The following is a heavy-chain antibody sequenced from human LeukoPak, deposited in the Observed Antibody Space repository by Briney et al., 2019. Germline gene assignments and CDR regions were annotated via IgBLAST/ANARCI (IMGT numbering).Heavy chain of an antibody. CDR2: IIPIFGTA. J-gene: IGHJ6*03. CDR1: GGTFSSYA. Sequence: ASVKVSCKASGGTFSSYAISWVRQAPGQGLEWMGGIIPIFGTANYAQKFQGRVTITADKSTSSAYMELSRLRSEDTAVYYCARDLWSSSWYSYYYMDVWGKGTTVTISS. D-gene: IGHD6-13*01. CDR3: ARDLWSSSWYSYYYMDV. V-gene: IGHV1-69*06.